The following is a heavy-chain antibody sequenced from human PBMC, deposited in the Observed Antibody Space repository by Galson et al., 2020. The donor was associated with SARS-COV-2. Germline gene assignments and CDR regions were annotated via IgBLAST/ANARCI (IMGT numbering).Heavy chain of an antibody. D-gene: IGHD5-12*01. V-gene: IGHV1-69*13. J-gene: IGHJ4*02. Sequence: SVKVSCKASGGTFSSYAISWVRQAPGQGLEWMGGIIPIFGTANYAQKFQGRVTITADESTSTAYMELSSLRSEDTAVYYCARDGWRSGYDYQCPVDYWGQGTLVTFSS. CDR2: IIPIFGTA. CDR3: ARDGWRSGYDYQCPVDY. CDR1: GGTFSSYA.